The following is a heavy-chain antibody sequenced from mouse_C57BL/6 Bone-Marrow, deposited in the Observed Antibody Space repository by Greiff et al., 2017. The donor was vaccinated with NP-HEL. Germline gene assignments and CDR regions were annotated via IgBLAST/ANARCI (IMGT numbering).Heavy chain of an antibody. CDR1: GFTFNTYA. V-gene: IGHV10-3*01. J-gene: IGHJ1*03. CDR2: IRSKSSNYAT. CDR3: VRERGSSYGWYFDV. D-gene: IGHD1-1*01. Sequence: EVMLVESGGGLVQPKGSLKLSCAASGFTFNTYAMHWVRQAPGKGLEWVARIRSKSSNYATYYADSVKDRFTISRDDSQSMLYLQMNNLKTEDTAMYYCVRERGSSYGWYFDVWGTGTTVTVSS.